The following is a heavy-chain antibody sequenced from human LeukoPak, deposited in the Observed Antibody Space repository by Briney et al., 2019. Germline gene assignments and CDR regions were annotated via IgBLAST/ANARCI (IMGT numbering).Heavy chain of an antibody. CDR2: IKEDGSEM. Sequence: GGSVRLSCVGSRFTFSTYWMSWVRHAPGKGLEWVANIKEDGSEMYYEASVKGRFTISRDNTKNTLYLQMNSLRAEDTAVYYCARDRYYVVDYWGQGTLVTVSS. CDR3: ARDRYYVVDY. J-gene: IGHJ4*02. V-gene: IGHV3-7*01. D-gene: IGHD3-10*01. CDR1: RFTFSTYW.